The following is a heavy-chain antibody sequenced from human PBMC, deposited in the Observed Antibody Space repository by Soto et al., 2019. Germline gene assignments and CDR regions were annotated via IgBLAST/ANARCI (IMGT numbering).Heavy chain of an antibody. CDR2: IYWNDDK. CDR3: AHSLPYYDSLTGPSGSCFDP. Sequence: QITLKESGPTLVKPTQTLTLTCTFSGFSLSTSGVGVGWIRQPPGKALEWLALIYWNDDKRYSPSLKSRLTITKDTSKNQVVLTMTNMDPVDTATYYCAHSLPYYDSLTGPSGSCFDPWGQGTLVTVSS. J-gene: IGHJ5*02. D-gene: IGHD3-9*01. CDR1: GFSLSTSGVG. V-gene: IGHV2-5*01.